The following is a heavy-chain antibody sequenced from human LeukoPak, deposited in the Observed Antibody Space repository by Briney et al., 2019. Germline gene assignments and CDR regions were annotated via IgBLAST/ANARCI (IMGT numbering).Heavy chain of an antibody. J-gene: IGHJ4*02. V-gene: IGHV4-31*03. D-gene: IGHD3-22*01. Sequence: LQTLSLTCTVSGGSISSGGYYWSWIRQHPGKGLEWIGYIYYSGSTYYNPSLKSRVTISVDTSKNQFSLKLSSVTAADTAVYYCARSITYYYDSSGTPFDYWGQGTLVTVSS. CDR1: GGSISSGGYY. CDR2: IYYSGST. CDR3: ARSITYYYDSSGTPFDY.